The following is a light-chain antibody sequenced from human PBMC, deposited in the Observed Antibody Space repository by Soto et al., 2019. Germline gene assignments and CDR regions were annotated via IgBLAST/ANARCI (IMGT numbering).Light chain of an antibody. CDR1: SSGVGNYNH. CDR2: GGS. J-gene: IGLJ2*01. Sequence: QSALTQPASVSGSPGQSITISCTGTSSGVGNYNHVSWYQHHPGKAPKLMIYGGSKRPSGVSNRFSGSKSGNSASLTISGLQAEDEADYYCTAWDDNLSAVVFGGGTKLTVL. CDR3: TAWDDNLSAVV. V-gene: IGLV2-23*01.